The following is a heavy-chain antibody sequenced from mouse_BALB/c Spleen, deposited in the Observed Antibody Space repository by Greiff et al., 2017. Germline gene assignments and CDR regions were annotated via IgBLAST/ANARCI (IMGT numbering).Heavy chain of an antibody. CDR3: ARGRQLGLFYAMDY. CDR1: GYTFTDYN. V-gene: IGHV1-18*01. Sequence: EVMLVESGPELVKPGASVKIPCKASGYTFTDYNMDWVKQSHGKSLEWIGDINPNNGGTIYNQKFKGKATLTVDKSSSTAYMELRSLTSEDTAVYYCARGRQLGLFYAMDYWGQGTSVTVSS. D-gene: IGHD3-2*01. CDR2: INPNNGGT. J-gene: IGHJ4*01.